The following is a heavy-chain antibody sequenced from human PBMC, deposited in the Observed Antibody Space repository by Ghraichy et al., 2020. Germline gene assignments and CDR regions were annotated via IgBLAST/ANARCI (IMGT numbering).Heavy chain of an antibody. Sequence: GESLNISCAASGFTFSSYGMHWVRQAPGKGLEWVAVISYDGSNKYYADSVKGRFTISRDNSKNTLYLQMNSLRAEDTAVYYCAKDLLGNFDYWGQGTLVTVSS. CDR3: AKDLLGNFDY. V-gene: IGHV3-30*18. CDR2: ISYDGSNK. D-gene: IGHD1-26*01. J-gene: IGHJ4*02. CDR1: GFTFSSYG.